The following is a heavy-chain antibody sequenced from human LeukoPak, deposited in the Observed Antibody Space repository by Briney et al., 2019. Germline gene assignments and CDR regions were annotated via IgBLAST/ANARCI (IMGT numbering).Heavy chain of an antibody. V-gene: IGHV4-34*01. D-gene: IGHD6-19*01. Sequence: SETLSLTCAVYGGSFSGYYWSWIRQPPGKGLEWIGEINHSGSTNYNPSLKSRVTISVDTSKNQFSLKLSSVTAADTAVYYCARGGSARGRYSRGWYSYYYGMDVWGRGTTVTVSS. J-gene: IGHJ6*02. CDR2: INHSGST. CDR3: ARGGSARGRYSRGWYSYYYGMDV. CDR1: GGSFSGYY.